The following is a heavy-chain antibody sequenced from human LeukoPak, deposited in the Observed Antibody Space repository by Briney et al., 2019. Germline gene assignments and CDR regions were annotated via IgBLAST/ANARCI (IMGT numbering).Heavy chain of an antibody. CDR2: IYWNDDK. D-gene: IGHD1-26*01. CDR1: GFSLSTSGGG. J-gene: IGHJ5*02. V-gene: IGHV2-5*01. Sequence: SGPTLVNPTQTLTLTCTFSGFSLSTSGGGVGWIRQPPGKALEWLALIYWNDDKRYSPSLKSRLTITKDTSKNQVVLTMTNMDPVDTATYYCAHSPPSGSSNWFDPWGQGTLVTVSS. CDR3: AHSPPSGSSNWFDP.